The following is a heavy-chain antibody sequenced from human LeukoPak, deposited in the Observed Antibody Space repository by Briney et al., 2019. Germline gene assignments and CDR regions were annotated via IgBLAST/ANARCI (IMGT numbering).Heavy chain of an antibody. V-gene: IGHV1-18*01. CDR3: ARGDRLPGYSAPVGDY. CDR2: ISAYNGNT. D-gene: IGHD3-9*01. Sequence: ASVKVSCKASGYTFTSYGISWVRQAPGQGLEWMGWISAYNGNTNYAQKLQGRVTMTTDTSTSTAYMELRSLRSDDTAVYYCARGDRLPGYSAPVGDYWGQGTLVTVSS. J-gene: IGHJ4*02. CDR1: GYTFTSYG.